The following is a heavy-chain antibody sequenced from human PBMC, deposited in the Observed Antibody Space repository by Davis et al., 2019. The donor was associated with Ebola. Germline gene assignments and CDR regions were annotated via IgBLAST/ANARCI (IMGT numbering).Heavy chain of an antibody. Sequence: GESLKISCAASGFTFSSYAMSWVRQAPGKGLEWVSAISGSGGSTYYADSVKGRFTISRDNSKNTLYLQMNSLKTEDTAVYYCTTPYDSSGYYPDYYYYGMDVWGQGTTVTVSS. CDR3: TTPYDSSGYYPDYYYYGMDV. V-gene: IGHV3-23*01. D-gene: IGHD3-22*01. CDR2: ISGSGGST. CDR1: GFTFSSYA. J-gene: IGHJ6*02.